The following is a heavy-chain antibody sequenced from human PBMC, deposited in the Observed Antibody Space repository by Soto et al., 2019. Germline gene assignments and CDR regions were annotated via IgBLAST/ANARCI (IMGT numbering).Heavy chain of an antibody. D-gene: IGHD6-13*01. CDR1: GGSFSGYY. CDR2: INHSGST. J-gene: IGHJ3*02. V-gene: IGHV4-34*01. Sequence: PSATLSLTCAVYGGSFSGYYWSWIRQPPGKGLEWIGEINHSGSTNYNPSLKSRVTISVDTSKIQFSLKLSSVTAADTAVYYCARPRIAAAGHHDAFDIWGQGTMVTVSS. CDR3: ARPRIAAAGHHDAFDI.